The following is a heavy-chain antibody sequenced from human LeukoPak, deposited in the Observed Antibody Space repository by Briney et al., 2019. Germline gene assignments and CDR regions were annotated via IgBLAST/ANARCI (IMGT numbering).Heavy chain of an antibody. Sequence: PGGSLRLSCAASGFTVSSNYMSWVRQAPGKGLEWVSVIYSGGSTYYADSVKGRFTISRDNSKNTLYLQMNSLRAEGTAVYYCAKAGRYCSGGSCHPLFDYWGQGTLVTVSS. J-gene: IGHJ4*02. CDR3: AKAGRYCSGGSCHPLFDY. CDR1: GFTVSSNY. CDR2: IYSGGST. D-gene: IGHD2-15*01. V-gene: IGHV3-53*01.